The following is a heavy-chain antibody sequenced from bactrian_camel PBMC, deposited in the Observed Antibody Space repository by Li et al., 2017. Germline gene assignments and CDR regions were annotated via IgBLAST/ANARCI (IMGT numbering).Heavy chain of an antibody. J-gene: IGHJ7*01. Sequence: VQLVESGGGLVQTGGSRRISCEAFEFAFRNYYMSWVRQAPGKGLEWVASIRSDGVRQYYSDSVKGRFTVSRDNAKNTLYLQINSLKTEDTAVYYCATSVIADWNYALDSWGRGTQVTVS. V-gene: IGHV3-2*01. CDR1: EFAFRNYY. D-gene: IGHD6*01. CDR2: IRSDGVRQ.